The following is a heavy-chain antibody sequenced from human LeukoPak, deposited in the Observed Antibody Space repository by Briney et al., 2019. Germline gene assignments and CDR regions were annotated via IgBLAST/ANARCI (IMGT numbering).Heavy chain of an antibody. D-gene: IGHD5-18*01. CDR3: ARTTEGGYTYDYFYYYYMDV. J-gene: IGHJ6*03. V-gene: IGHV4-59*01. Sequence: SETLSLTCTVSGGAISSYYWTWFRQPPGKGLEWIGYIYYSGSTNYNPSLKSRVTISVDMSKNQFSLKLSSVTAADTAVYYCARTTEGGYTYDYFYYYYMDVWGKGTTVTISS. CDR1: GGAISSYY. CDR2: IYYSGST.